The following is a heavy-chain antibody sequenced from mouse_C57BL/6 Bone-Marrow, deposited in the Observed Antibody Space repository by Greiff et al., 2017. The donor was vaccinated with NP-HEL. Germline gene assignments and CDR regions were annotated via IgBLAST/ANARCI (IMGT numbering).Heavy chain of an antibody. Sequence: EVKLMESGGGLVKPGGSLKLSCAASGFTFRSYTMSWVRQTPEKRLEWVATISGGGGNTYYPDSVKGRFTISRDNAKNTLYLQMSSLRSEDTALYYCARIYYYGSSSAWFAYWGQGTLVTVSA. CDR2: ISGGGGNT. J-gene: IGHJ3*01. CDR1: GFTFRSYT. D-gene: IGHD1-1*01. CDR3: ARIYYYGSSSAWFAY. V-gene: IGHV5-9*01.